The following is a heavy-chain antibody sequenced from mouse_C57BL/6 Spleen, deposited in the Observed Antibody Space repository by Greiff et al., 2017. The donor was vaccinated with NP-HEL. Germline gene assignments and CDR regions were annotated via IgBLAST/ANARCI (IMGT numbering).Heavy chain of an antibody. CDR3: ARCGPEVARYFDY. Sequence: VQLQQPGAELVMPGASVKLSCKASGYTFTSYWMHWVKQRPGQGLEWIGEIDPSDSYPNYNQKFKGKSTLTVDKSSSTAYMQLSSLTSEDSAVYYCARCGPEVARYFDYWGQGTTLTVSS. D-gene: IGHD1-1*01. CDR2: IDPSDSYP. CDR1: GYTFTSYW. J-gene: IGHJ2*01. V-gene: IGHV1-69*01.